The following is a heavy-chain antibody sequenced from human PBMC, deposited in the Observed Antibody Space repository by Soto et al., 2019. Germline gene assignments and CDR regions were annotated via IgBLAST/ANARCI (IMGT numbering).Heavy chain of an antibody. D-gene: IGHD6-13*01. V-gene: IGHV3-49*04. CDR3: TREGLTADAAAGKPSYYCYGMDV. CDR1: GFTFGDYA. Sequence: GSLRLSCTASGFTFGDYALSWGRLGPGSGLERVGFLRSKDYGRTTEYAASVKGRFTISRDDSKRIAYLQMNSLKTEDTAVYYCTREGLTADAAAGKPSYYCYGMDVWGQGTTVTVSS. CDR2: LRSKDYGRTT. J-gene: IGHJ6*02.